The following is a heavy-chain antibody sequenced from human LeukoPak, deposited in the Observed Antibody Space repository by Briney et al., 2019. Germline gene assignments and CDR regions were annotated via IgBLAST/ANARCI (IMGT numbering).Heavy chain of an antibody. CDR2: INHSGST. V-gene: IGHV4-34*01. CDR3: ARLLYYHSSGFPPYYFDY. Sequence: SETLSLTFAVYGGSFSGYYWSWIRQPPGKGLEWIGEINHSGSTNYNPSLKSRVTISVDTSKNQFSLKLSSVTAADTAVYYCARLLYYHSSGFPPYYFDYWGQGTLVTVSS. D-gene: IGHD3-22*01. CDR1: GGSFSGYY. J-gene: IGHJ4*02.